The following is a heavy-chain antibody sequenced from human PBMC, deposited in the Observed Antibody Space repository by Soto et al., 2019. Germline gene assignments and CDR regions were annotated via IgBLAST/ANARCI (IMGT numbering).Heavy chain of an antibody. V-gene: IGHV4-39*01. CDR1: GASIGSSAYY. J-gene: IGHJ6*03. CDR3: ARHRPYYYHYYLDV. Sequence: PSETLSLTCSVSGASIGSSAYYWAWIREAPGKGLEWIGSIYYSGTAYYNPSLKSRVTISVDTSKNQFSLKLSSVTAADTAVYYCARHRPYYYHYYLDVWGKGTTVTVSS. CDR2: IYYSGTA.